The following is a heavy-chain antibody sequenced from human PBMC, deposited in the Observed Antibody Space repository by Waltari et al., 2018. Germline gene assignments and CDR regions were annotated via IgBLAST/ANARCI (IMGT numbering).Heavy chain of an antibody. Sequence: QVQLVQSGAEVKKPGASVKVSCKASGYTFTGYYMHWVRQAPGQWLEWMGRINPNSGDTSISTAYMELSRLRSDDTAVYYCARGIYSRENDYWGQGTLVTVSS. CDR1: GYTFTGYY. J-gene: IGHJ4*02. CDR3: ARGIYSRENDY. V-gene: IGHV1-2*06. CDR2: INPNSG. D-gene: IGHD6-13*01.